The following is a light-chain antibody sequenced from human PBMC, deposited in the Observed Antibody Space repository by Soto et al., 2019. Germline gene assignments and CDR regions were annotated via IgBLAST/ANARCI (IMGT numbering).Light chain of an antibody. V-gene: IGLV1-44*01. CDR2: SDN. Sequence: QSVLTQPPPASGTPGQRVTISCSGRRSNIGFNGVNWYQHLPGMAPKLLIYSDNKRPSGGPDRCSGTQSVTSAVLVISGLQSDDEADYYCAAWDDDLHCWVFGAGTKVTVL. CDR3: AAWDDDLHCWV. J-gene: IGLJ1*01. CDR1: RSNIGFNG.